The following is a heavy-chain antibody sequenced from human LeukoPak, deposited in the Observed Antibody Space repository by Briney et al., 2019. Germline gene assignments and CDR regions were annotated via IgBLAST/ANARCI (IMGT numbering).Heavy chain of an antibody. V-gene: IGHV4-59*01. D-gene: IGHD3-3*01. Sequence: MSSETLSLTCTVSGGSITSYYWSWLRQPPGKGLEWIAYIYYSGSTNYNPSLKSRVTISVDTSKNQFSLKLSSVTAADTAIYYCARVQGALLDRFDPWGQGTLVTVSS. CDR3: ARVQGALLDRFDP. J-gene: IGHJ5*02. CDR1: GGSITSYY. CDR2: IYYSGST.